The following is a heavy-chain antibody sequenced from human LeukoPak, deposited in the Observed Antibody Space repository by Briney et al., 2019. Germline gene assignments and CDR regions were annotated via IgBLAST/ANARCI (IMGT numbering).Heavy chain of an antibody. V-gene: IGHV3-21*01. CDR2: ISSSSSYI. J-gene: IGHJ4*02. Sequence: GGSLRLSCAASGFTFSSYSMNWVRQAPGKGLEWVSSISSSSSYIYYADSVKGRFTISRDNAKNSLYLQMSSLRAEDTAVYYCASSGLGYDILTGYYPVDYWGQGTLVTVSS. CDR3: ASSGLGYDILTGYYPVDY. D-gene: IGHD3-9*01. CDR1: GFTFSSYS.